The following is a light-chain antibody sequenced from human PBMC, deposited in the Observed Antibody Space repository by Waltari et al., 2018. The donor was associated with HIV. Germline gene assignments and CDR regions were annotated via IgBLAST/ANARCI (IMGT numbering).Light chain of an antibody. CDR2: KAT. Sequence: SYELTQPPSVSVFPGQTARITCSGDVLTEESVYWYQQKPGQAPVLVIFKATERPSGIPERCSGSRSGTTVTLTITGVRPEDEGDYYCQSRGIRGSYVFGSGTKVTVL. CDR1: VLTEES. V-gene: IGLV3-25*03. CDR3: QSRGIRGSYV. J-gene: IGLJ1*01.